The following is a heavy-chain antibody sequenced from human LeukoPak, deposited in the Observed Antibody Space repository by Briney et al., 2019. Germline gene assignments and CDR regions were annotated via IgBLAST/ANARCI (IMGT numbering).Heavy chain of an antibody. Sequence: TGGSLRLSCAASGFTFSSYWMHWVRQASGKGLAWVSRINSDGSTTTYADSVEGRFTISRDNAKNTLYLQMNSLRAEDTAVYYCARAGYGDLDDAFDIWGQGAMVTVSS. J-gene: IGHJ3*02. D-gene: IGHD4-17*01. CDR3: ARAGYGDLDDAFDI. V-gene: IGHV3-74*01. CDR1: GFTFSSYW. CDR2: INSDGSTT.